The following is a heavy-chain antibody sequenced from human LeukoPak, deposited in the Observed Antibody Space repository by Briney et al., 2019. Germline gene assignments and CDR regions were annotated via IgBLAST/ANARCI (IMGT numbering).Heavy chain of an antibody. J-gene: IGHJ4*02. D-gene: IGHD3-22*01. CDR3: AKDHSYYYDSSEYFDS. V-gene: IGHV3-9*01. CDR1: GFTFDHYA. CDR2: ISWNSGSM. Sequence: GGSLRLSCAASGFTFDHYAMHWVRQAPGKGLEGVSGISWNSGSMGYADSVKGRFTISRDNAKNSMYLQMNGLRVEDTALYYCAKDHSYYYDSSEYFDSWGQGTLVTVSS.